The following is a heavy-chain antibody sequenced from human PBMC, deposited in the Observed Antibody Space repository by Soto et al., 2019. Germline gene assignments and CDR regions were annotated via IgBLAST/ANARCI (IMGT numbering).Heavy chain of an antibody. V-gene: IGHV1-69*13. J-gene: IGHJ4*02. CDR3: ARDQGDTAMLNFDY. CDR2: IIPIFGTA. Sequence: ASVKVSCKASGGTFSSYAISWVRQAPGQGLEWMGGIIPIFGTANYAQKFQGRVTITADESTSTAYMELSSLRSEDTAVYYCARDQGDTAMLNFDYWGQGSLVTVSS. CDR1: GGTFSSYA. D-gene: IGHD5-18*01.